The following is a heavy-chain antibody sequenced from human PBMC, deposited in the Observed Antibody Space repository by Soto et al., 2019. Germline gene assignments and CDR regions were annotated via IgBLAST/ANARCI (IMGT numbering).Heavy chain of an antibody. J-gene: IGHJ4*02. CDR3: ARDGYGSAFDY. D-gene: IGHD5-18*01. V-gene: IGHV1-18*03. CDR1: GYIFINYG. CDR2: ISVYNGDT. Sequence: QVQLVQSGAEVEKPGASVKVSCKASGYIFINYGISWVRQAPGQGLEWMGWISVYNGDTNYVQKFQGRVTMTADTSTNTAYMELRSLRSDDMAVYYCARDGYGSAFDYWGQGTLVTVSS.